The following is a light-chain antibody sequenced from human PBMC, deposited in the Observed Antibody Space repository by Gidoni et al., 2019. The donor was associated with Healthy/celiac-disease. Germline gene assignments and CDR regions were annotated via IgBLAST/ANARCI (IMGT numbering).Light chain of an antibody. CDR1: QSVSSY. Sequence: EIVLTQSPATLSLSPGERATLSRRASQSVSSYLAWYQQKPGQAPRLLIYDASNRATGIPARFSGSGSGTDFTLTISSLEPEDFAVYYCQQRSNWPPESTFGQGTKVEIK. CDR2: DAS. CDR3: QQRSNWPPEST. V-gene: IGKV3-11*01. J-gene: IGKJ1*01.